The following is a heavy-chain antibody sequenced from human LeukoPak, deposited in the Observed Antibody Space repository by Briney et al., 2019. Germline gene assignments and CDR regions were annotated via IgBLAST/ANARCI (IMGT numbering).Heavy chain of an antibody. D-gene: IGHD5-12*01. Sequence: PSETLSLTCTVSGGSVSSGGYSWSWIRQPPGKGLEWIGYIYHSGSTYYNPSLKSRVTISVDRSKNQFSLKLSSVTAADTAVYYGARGRDISLFDPWGQGTLVTVSP. CDR3: ARGRDISLFDP. V-gene: IGHV4-30-2*01. CDR1: GGSVSSGGYS. J-gene: IGHJ5*02. CDR2: IYHSGST.